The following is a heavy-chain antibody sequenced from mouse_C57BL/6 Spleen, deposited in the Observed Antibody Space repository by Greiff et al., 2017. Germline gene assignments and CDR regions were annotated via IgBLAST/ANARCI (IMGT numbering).Heavy chain of an antibody. CDR1: GFTFSDFY. CDR2: SRNKANDYTT. V-gene: IGHV7-1*01. Sequence: EVQGVESGGGLVQSGRSLRLSCATSGFTFSDFYMEWVRQAPGKGLEWIAASRNKANDYTTEYSASVKGRFIVSRDTSQSILYLQMNALRAEDTAIYYCARDEVMDYWGQGTSVTVSS. J-gene: IGHJ4*01. CDR3: ARDEVMDY.